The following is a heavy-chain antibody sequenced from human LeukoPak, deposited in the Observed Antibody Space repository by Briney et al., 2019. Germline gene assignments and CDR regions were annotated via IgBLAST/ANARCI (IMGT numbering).Heavy chain of an antibody. Sequence: PSETLSLTCTVSGGSISNYYWNWIRQPPGKGLEWIGYINYSGGTNYDPSLKSRVTISLDTSKNQFSLKLSSVTAADTAVYYCARYDSSGYYFDYWGQGTLVTVSS. CDR2: INYSGGT. V-gene: IGHV4-59*08. D-gene: IGHD3-22*01. CDR3: ARYDSSGYYFDY. CDR1: GGSISNYY. J-gene: IGHJ4*02.